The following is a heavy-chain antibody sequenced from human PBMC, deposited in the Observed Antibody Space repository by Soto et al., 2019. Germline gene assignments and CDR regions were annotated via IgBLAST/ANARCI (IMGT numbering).Heavy chain of an antibody. CDR1: GGTFSSYA. D-gene: IGHD3-16*01. Sequence: QVQLVQSGAEVKKPGSSVKVSYKASGGTFSSYAIDWVRQAPGQWLEWMGGIIPIFGTADYAQKFQGRVTITADESTSTAYMELSSLRSEDTAVYYCARGQTGGGWGYYFDYWGQGTLVTVSS. J-gene: IGHJ4*02. V-gene: IGHV1-69*12. CDR3: ARGQTGGGWGYYFDY. CDR2: IIPIFGTA.